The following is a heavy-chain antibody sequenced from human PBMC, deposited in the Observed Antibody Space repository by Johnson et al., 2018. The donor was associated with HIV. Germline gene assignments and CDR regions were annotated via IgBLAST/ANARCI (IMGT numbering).Heavy chain of an antibody. CDR3: ANPTGSDAFDI. J-gene: IGHJ3*02. D-gene: IGHD1-1*01. CDR1: RFTFSSYG. Sequence: QVQLVESGGGVVQPGRSLRLSCAASRFTFSSYGMHWVRQAPGKGLEWVAFIRYDGSNKYYADSLKGRFTISRDNSKNTLYLQMNSLRAEDTAVYYCANPTGSDAFDIWGQGTMVTVSS. V-gene: IGHV3-30*02. CDR2: IRYDGSNK.